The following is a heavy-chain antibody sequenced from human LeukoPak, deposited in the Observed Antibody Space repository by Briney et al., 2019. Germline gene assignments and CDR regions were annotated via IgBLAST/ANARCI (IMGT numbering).Heavy chain of an antibody. D-gene: IGHD5-12*01. V-gene: IGHV1-8*03. CDR3: ARGRSTGYPYYFEY. Sequence: ASVKVSCKASGYTFTSYDINWVRQATGQGLAWMGWMNPNSGSTGYAQKFQGRVTITRNTSISTACMELSGLRSEDTAVYYCARGRSTGYPYYFEYWGQGTLVTVSS. CDR2: MNPNSGST. CDR1: GYTFTSYD. J-gene: IGHJ4*02.